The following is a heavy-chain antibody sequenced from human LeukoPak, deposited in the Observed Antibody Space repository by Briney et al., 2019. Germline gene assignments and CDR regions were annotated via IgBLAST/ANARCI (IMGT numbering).Heavy chain of an antibody. CDR3: ARDLDPLNY. CDR2: ISSSGSTI. Sequence: PGGSLRLSCAASGFTFSGYNLNWVRQAPGKGLEWVSYISSSGSTIYYAGSVKGRFTISRDNAKNSLFLQMNSLRAEDTAVYYCARDLDPLNYWGQGTLVTVSS. CDR1: GFTFSGYN. J-gene: IGHJ4*02. V-gene: IGHV3-48*01. D-gene: IGHD3/OR15-3a*01.